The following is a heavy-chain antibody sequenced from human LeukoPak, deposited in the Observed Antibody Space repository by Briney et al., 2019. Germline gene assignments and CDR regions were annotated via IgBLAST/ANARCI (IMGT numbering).Heavy chain of an antibody. CDR2: ISYDGSNK. CDR3: ARDRDSSSWYYFDY. V-gene: IGHV3-30-3*01. CDR1: GFTFSSYA. D-gene: IGHD6-13*01. J-gene: IGHJ4*02. Sequence: PGGSLRLSCAASGFTFSSYAMHWVRQAPGKGLEWVAVISYDGSNKYYADSVKGRFTISRDNSKNTLYLQMNSLRAEDTAVYYRARDRDSSSWYYFDYWGQGTLVTVSS.